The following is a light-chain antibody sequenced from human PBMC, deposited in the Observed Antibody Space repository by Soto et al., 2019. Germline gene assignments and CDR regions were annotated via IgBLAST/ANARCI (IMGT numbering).Light chain of an antibody. V-gene: IGKV1-12*01. J-gene: IGKJ4*01. CDR3: QQVYSFPHS. CDR2: VAS. CDR1: QGINGR. Sequence: DIQMTQSPSSVSASVGDTVTITCRASQGINGRLSWYQQKTGEAPKLLLSVASRVNAGGPSRFSGSGSATKVSLATSRLQREDFATDYCQQVYSFPHSFGGGTDMEIK.